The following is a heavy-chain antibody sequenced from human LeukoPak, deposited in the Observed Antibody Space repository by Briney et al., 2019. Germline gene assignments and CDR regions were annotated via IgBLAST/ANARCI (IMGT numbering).Heavy chain of an antibody. CDR1: GASFSGNY. J-gene: IGHJ4*02. D-gene: IGHD3-10*01. V-gene: IGHV4-34*01. CDR3: ARDLTGELFTD. CDR2: MNQSGST. Sequence: PSETLSPTCAVYGASFSGNYWSWIRQSPGKGLEWIGEMNQSGSTNYNPSLKSRVTISLDTSKNQFSLRLTSVTAADTAVYYCARDLTGELFTDWGQGTLATVSS.